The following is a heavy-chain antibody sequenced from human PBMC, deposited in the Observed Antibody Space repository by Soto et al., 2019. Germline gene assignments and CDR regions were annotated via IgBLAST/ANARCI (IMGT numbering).Heavy chain of an antibody. CDR1: GYTFTSYA. CDR2: IIPTNGTT. V-gene: IGHV1-18*01. Sequence: ASVKVSCKASGYTFTSYAISWVRQAPGQGLEWMGGIIPTNGTTNYAQKLQGRVTMTTDTSTSTAYMELRSLRSDDTAVYYCARDLVVVAGTDYFDYWGQGTLVTVSS. CDR3: ARDLVVVAGTDYFDY. J-gene: IGHJ4*02. D-gene: IGHD6-19*01.